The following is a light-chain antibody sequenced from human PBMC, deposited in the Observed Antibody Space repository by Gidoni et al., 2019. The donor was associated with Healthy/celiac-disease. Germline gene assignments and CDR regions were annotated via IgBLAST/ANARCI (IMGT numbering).Light chain of an antibody. CDR2: AAS. CDR3: QQLNSYPET. V-gene: IGKV1-9*01. CDR1: QGISSY. Sequence: DIQFTPSPSFLSASVGDRVTITCRASQGISSYLAWYQQKPGKAPKLLIYAASTLQSGVPSRFSGSGSGKEFTLTISSLQPEDFATYYCQQLNSYPETFGQGTKLEIK. J-gene: IGKJ2*01.